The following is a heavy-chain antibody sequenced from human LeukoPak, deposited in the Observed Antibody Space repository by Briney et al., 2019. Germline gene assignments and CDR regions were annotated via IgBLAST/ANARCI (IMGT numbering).Heavy chain of an antibody. CDR2: INPNSGGT. J-gene: IGHJ3*02. V-gene: IGHV1-2*02. Sequence: ASVKVSCKASGYTFTGYCMHWVRQAPGQGLEWMGWINPNSGGTNYAQKFQGRVTMTRDTSISTAYMELSRLRSDDTAVYYCARSEYCGGDCYSDAFDIWGQGTMVTVSS. CDR3: ARSEYCGGDCYSDAFDI. CDR1: GYTFTGYC. D-gene: IGHD2-21*01.